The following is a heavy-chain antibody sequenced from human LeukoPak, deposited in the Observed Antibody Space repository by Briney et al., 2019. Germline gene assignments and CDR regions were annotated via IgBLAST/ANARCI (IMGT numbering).Heavy chain of an antibody. Sequence: ASVKVSCKPSGYTFTSSYIHWVRQAPGQGLEWMGIINPSGGSTNYAQKFQGRVTMTRDMSTSTVYMELSSLRSEDTAVYYCASIDFSNYGFDYWGQGTLVTVSS. V-gene: IGHV1-46*01. CDR1: GYTFTSSY. J-gene: IGHJ4*02. D-gene: IGHD1-7*01. CDR3: ASIDFSNYGFDY. CDR2: INPSGGST.